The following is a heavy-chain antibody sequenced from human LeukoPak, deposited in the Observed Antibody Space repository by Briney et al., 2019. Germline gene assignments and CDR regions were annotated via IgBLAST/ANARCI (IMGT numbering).Heavy chain of an antibody. D-gene: IGHD2-2*01. J-gene: IGHJ4*02. CDR2: IYPGDSDT. CDR3: ASPPTRECSSISCPLSY. Sequence: GESLQISCKGSGYSFTSYWIAWVRQMPGKGLEWMGIIYPGDSDTRYSPSFQGQVTISVDKSVSAAYPQWSSLKAPDTAMYYCASPPTRECSSISCPLSYWGQGTLVTVSS. V-gene: IGHV5-51*01. CDR1: GYSFTSYW.